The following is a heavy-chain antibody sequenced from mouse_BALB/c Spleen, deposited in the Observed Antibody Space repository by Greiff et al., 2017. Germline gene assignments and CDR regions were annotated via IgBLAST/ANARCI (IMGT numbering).Heavy chain of an antibody. V-gene: IGHV1S41*01. CDR1: GYTFTSYW. Sequence: ELVKPGASVKLSCKASGYTFTSYWINWIKQRPGQGLEWIGRIAPGSGSTYYNEMFKGKATLTVDTSSSTAYIQLSSLSSEDSAVYFCARFGGPFAYWGQGTLVTVSA. J-gene: IGHJ3*01. CDR2: IAPGSGST. CDR3: ARFGGPFAY.